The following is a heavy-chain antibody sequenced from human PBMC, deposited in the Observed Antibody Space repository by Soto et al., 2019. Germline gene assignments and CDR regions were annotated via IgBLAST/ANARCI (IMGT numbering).Heavy chain of an antibody. Sequence: EVQLVETGGGLIQPGGSLRLSCAASGFTVSNTYMTCVRQPPGKALVCVSVIYTAGGTNYADSVKGRFTISRDNSKNTLYLQSNCLYAEDTDVYYCARALPVAKGGFAPWGQGTLVTVSS. V-gene: IGHV3-53*02. CDR3: ARALPVAKGGFAP. J-gene: IGHJ5*02. CDR1: GFTVSNTY. CDR2: IYTAGGT. D-gene: IGHD2-2*01.